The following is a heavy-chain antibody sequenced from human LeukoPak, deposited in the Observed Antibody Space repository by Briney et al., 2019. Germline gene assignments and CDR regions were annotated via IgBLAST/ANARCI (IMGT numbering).Heavy chain of an antibody. Sequence: GGSLRLSCAASGLTFSSYAVSWVRQVPGKGLEWVSGISGSGGSIYYADSVKGRFTISRDNSKNTLYLQMNSLRAEDTAVYYCAEPEGGYYDIRPDWGQGTLVTVSS. CDR3: AEPEGGYYDIRPD. V-gene: IGHV3-23*01. CDR2: ISGSGGSI. D-gene: IGHD3-22*01. J-gene: IGHJ4*02. CDR1: GLTFSSYA.